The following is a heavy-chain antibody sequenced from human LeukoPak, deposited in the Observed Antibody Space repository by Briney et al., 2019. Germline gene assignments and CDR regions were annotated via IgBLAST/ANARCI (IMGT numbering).Heavy chain of an antibody. J-gene: IGHJ6*03. D-gene: IGHD4-17*01. CDR2: INHSGST. Sequence: SETLSLTCTVSGYSINSGYFWSWIRQPPGKGLEWIGEINHSGSTNYNPSLKSRVTISVDTSKNQFSLKLSSVTAADTAVYYCARGNGDYYYYYYYYMDVWGKGTTVTVSS. CDR1: GYSINSGYF. V-gene: IGHV4-34*01. CDR3: ARGNGDYYYYYYYYMDV.